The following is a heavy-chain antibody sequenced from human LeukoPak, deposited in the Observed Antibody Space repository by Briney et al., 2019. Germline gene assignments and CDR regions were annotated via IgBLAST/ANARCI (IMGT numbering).Heavy chain of an antibody. CDR1: GFTFSSDS. J-gene: IGHJ6*04. CDR3: ARDDAATARASGMDV. D-gene: IGHD6-25*01. Sequence: GGSLRLSCVASGFTFSSDSMNWVRQAQGKGLEWVSYISESSTYIYYAKSVKGRFTISRDNAKNSLYLQMNSLRGEDTAVYYCARDDAATARASGMDVWGKGTTVTVSS. V-gene: IGHV3-21*01. CDR2: ISESSTYI.